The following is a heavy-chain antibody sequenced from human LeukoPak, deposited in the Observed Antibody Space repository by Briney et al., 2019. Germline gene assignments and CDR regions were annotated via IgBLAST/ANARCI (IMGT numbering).Heavy chain of an antibody. CDR1: GFTFDDYG. D-gene: IGHD6-6*01. J-gene: IGHJ6*03. Sequence: PGGSLRLSCAASGFTFDDYGMSWVRQAPGKGLEWVSGINWNGGSTGYADSVKGRFTISRDNAKNSLYLQMNSLRAEDTALYYCARAREYSSSSYLYYYYMDVWGKGTTVTVSS. V-gene: IGHV3-20*04. CDR3: ARAREYSSSSYLYYYYMDV. CDR2: INWNGGST.